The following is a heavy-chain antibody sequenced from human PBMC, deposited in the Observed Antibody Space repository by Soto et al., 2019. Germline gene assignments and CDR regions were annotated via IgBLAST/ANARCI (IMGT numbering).Heavy chain of an antibody. D-gene: IGHD3-3*01. CDR2: INPSGGST. J-gene: IGHJ6*02. Sequence: ASVKVSCKASGYTFTSYYMHWVRQAPGQGLEWMGIINPSGGSTSYAQKFQGRVTMTRDTSTSTVYMELSSLRSEDTAVYYCVRDTNDFWSGYPGVYYYGMDVWGQGTTVTVSS. CDR3: VRDTNDFWSGYPGVYYYGMDV. CDR1: GYTFTSYY. V-gene: IGHV1-46*01.